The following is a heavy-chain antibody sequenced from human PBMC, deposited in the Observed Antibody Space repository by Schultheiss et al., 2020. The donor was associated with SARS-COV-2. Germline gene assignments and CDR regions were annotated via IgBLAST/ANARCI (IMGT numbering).Heavy chain of an antibody. CDR1: GFTFSDYY. V-gene: IGHV4-34*01. CDR3: ARRQFYYYGMDV. CDR2: IDHSGST. J-gene: IGHJ6*02. Sequence: ESLKISCAASGFTFSDYYMTWIRQPPGKGLEWIGEIDHSGSTYYNPSLKGRVTISEDTSKAQISLNLTSITAADTAVYYCARRQFYYYGMDVWGQGTTVTVSS.